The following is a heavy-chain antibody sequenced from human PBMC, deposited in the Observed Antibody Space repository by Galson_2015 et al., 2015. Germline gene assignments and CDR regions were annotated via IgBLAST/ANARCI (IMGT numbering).Heavy chain of an antibody. CDR3: ARARYRGRHDY. CDR1: GFTVSGNY. D-gene: IGHD1-26*01. CDR2: IYSGSDGST. V-gene: IGHV3-53*01. Sequence: SLRLSCAASGFTVSGNYMSWVRQAPGKGLEWVSVIYSGSDGSTYYADSVKGRFTISRDNSKNTLYLQMNSLRAEDTAIYYCARARYRGRHDYWGQGTLVTVSS. J-gene: IGHJ4*02.